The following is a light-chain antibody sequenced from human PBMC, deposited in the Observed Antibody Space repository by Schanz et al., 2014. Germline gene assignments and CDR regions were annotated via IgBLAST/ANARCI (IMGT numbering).Light chain of an antibody. CDR1: SSNIGAGYD. CDR2: GDN. Sequence: QSVLTQPPSVSGAPGQRVTISCTGSSSNIGAGYDVHWYQQLPGAAPKLLIYGDNNRPSGVPDRFSGSRSGTSASLAITGLQPEDEADYYCSSYAGSNNFTFGGGTKVTVL. V-gene: IGLV1-40*01. J-gene: IGLJ2*01. CDR3: SSYAGSNNFT.